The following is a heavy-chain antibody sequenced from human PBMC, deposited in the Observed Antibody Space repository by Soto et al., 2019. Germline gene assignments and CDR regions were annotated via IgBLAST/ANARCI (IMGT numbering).Heavy chain of an antibody. D-gene: IGHD2-15*01. Sequence: PGGSLRLSCAASGSTFSSYWMHWVRQAPGKGLVWVSRINNDGSSTSYADSVKGRFTISRDNDKNTLYLQMNSLRAEDTAVYYFARDLGYCSGGSCRNWFDPWGQGTLVTVSS. V-gene: IGHV3-74*01. CDR2: INNDGSST. CDR3: ARDLGYCSGGSCRNWFDP. CDR1: GSTFSSYW. J-gene: IGHJ5*02.